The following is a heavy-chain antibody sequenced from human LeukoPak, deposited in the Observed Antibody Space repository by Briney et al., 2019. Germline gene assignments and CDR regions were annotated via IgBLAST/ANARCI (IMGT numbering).Heavy chain of an antibody. CDR3: ARRLGYYGSGSYRNWFDP. V-gene: IGHV4-59*01. Sequence: PSETLSLTCTVSGDSINNYYWSWIRQPPGKGLEWIGYIFYSGGTKYNPSLKSRVAISIAMSKNQFSLNLNSVTAADTAVYYCARRLGYYGSGSYRNWFDPWGQGTLVTVSS. CDR1: GDSINNYY. J-gene: IGHJ5*02. CDR2: IFYSGGT. D-gene: IGHD3-10*01.